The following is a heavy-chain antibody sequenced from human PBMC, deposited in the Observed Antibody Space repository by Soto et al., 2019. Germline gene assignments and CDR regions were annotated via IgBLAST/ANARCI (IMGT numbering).Heavy chain of an antibody. D-gene: IGHD3-22*01. CDR2: INPSGGST. CDR3: ARDTIYYYDSSGYRVYYFDY. CDR1: GYTFTSYY. J-gene: IGHJ4*02. Sequence: ASVKVSCKASGYTFTSYYMHWVRQAPGQGLEWMGIINPSGGSTSYAQKFQGRVTMTRDTSTSTVYMELSSLRSEDTAVYYCARDTIYYYDSSGYRVYYFDYWGQGTLVTVSS. V-gene: IGHV1-46*01.